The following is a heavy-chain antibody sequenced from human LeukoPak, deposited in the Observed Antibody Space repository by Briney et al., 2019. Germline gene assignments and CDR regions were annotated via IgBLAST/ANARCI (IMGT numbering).Heavy chain of an antibody. Sequence: GGSLRLSCAASGFTFSSYSMHWVRQAPGKGLDWVAVISSDGSRKYYADSVKGRFTISRDNSKNTLYLQMNSLGAEDTAMYYCAREFHLKGYFDYWGKGTLVPVSS. CDR3: AREFHLKGYFDY. J-gene: IGHJ4*02. CDR1: GFTFSSYS. CDR2: ISSDGSRK. V-gene: IGHV3-30*04.